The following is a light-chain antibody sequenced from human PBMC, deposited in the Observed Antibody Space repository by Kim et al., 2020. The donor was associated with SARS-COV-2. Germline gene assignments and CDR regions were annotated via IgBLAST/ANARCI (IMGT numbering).Light chain of an antibody. J-gene: IGKJ1*01. CDR2: AVS. V-gene: IGKV3-20*01. CDR3: QQYGNSPWT. CDR1: QSVGSNY. Sequence: SCRASQSVGSNYLAWYQQKPGQAHRLVIYAVSSRASGIPDRFSGSGSGTDFTLTISRLEPEDFAVYYCQQYGNSPWTFGQGTKVEIK.